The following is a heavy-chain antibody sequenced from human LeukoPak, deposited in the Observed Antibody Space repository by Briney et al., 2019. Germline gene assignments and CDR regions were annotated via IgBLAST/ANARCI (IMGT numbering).Heavy chain of an antibody. V-gene: IGHV1-18*04. D-gene: IGHD2-15*01. CDR3: ARDIGYCSGGTCSPYCDY. CDR1: GYTFPSYG. Sequence: SVKVSCKASGYTFPSYGISWVRQAPGQGPEWMGWLSPYNGDTNYAQRLQGRVTMTTDPSTSTAYMELRSLRSDDTAVYYCARDIGYCSGGTCSPYCDYWGQGTLVTVSS. CDR2: LSPYNGDT. J-gene: IGHJ4*02.